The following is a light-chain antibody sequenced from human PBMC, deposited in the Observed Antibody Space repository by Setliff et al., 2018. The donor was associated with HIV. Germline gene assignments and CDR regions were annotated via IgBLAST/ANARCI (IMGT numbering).Light chain of an antibody. CDR3: SSYTSSSTPV. V-gene: IGLV2-14*01. CDR2: EVS. Sequence: QSALAQPASVSGSPGQSITISCTGTSSDVGGYNYVSWYQQHPGKAPKLMIYEVSNRPSGVSNRFSGSKSGNTASLTISGLQAEDEADYYCSSYTSSSTPVFGGGTKGTVL. CDR1: SSDVGGYNY. J-gene: IGLJ3*02.